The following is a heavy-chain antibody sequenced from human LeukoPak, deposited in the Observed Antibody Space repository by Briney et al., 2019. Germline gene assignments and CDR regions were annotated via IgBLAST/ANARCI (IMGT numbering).Heavy chain of an antibody. D-gene: IGHD4-17*01. CDR1: GGSISSYY. Sequence: SETLSLTCTVSGGSISSYYWSWIRQPPGKGLEWIGEINHSGSTNYNPSLKSRVTISVDTSKNQFSLKLSSVTAADTAVYYCARPTVGDYWGQGTLVTVSS. CDR3: ARPTVGDY. CDR2: INHSGST. V-gene: IGHV4-34*01. J-gene: IGHJ4*02.